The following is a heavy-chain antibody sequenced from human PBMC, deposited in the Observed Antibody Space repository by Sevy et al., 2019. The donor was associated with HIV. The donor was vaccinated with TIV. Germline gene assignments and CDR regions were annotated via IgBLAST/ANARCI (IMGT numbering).Heavy chain of an antibody. V-gene: IGHV1-2*02. CDR3: ARVAVTTDYYMDV. CDR1: GYTFTGYY. D-gene: IGHD4-4*01. J-gene: IGHJ6*03. CDR2: INPNSGGT. Sequence: ASVKVSCKASGYTFTGYYMHWVRQAPGQGLEWMGWINPNSGGTNYVQKFQGRVTMTRDTSISTAYMELSRLRSDDTAVYYCARVAVTTDYYMDVWGKGTTVTVSS.